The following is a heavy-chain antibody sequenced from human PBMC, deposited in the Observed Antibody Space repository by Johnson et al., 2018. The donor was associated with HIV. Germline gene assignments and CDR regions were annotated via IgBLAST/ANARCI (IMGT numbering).Heavy chain of an antibody. D-gene: IGHD1-20*01. J-gene: IGHJ3*02. CDR3: ARGTLTGTTGGFDI. CDR2: INWNGGST. CDR1: GFTFSSYG. V-gene: IGHV3-20*04. Sequence: VQLVESGGGLVQPGGSLRLSCAASGFTFSSYGMHWVRQAPGKGLEWVSGINWNGGSTGYADSVKGRFTISRDNAKNSLYLQMNSLRAEDTALYYCARGTLTGTTGGFDIWGQGTMVTVSA.